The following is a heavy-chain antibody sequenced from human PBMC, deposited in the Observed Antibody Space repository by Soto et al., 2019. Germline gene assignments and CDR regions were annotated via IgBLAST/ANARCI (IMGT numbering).Heavy chain of an antibody. J-gene: IGHJ4*02. CDR1: GGTFSSYT. D-gene: IGHD5-12*01. CDR3: ARRSSSGGYGG. CDR2: IIPILGIA. Sequence: QVQLVQSGAEVKKPGSSVKVSCKASGGTFSSYTISWVRQAPGQGLEWMGRIIPILGIANYAQKFQGRVTITADKSTSTAEMGRRSLRSEGTAVYYGARRSSSGGYGGWGQGTLVTVSS. V-gene: IGHV1-69*02.